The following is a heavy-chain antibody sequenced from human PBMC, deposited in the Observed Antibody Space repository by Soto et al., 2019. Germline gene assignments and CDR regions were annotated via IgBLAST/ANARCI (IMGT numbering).Heavy chain of an antibody. Sequence: QVQLVQSGAEVKKPGSSVKVSCKASGGTFSSYAISWVRQAPGQGLEWMGGIIPIFGTANYAQKFQGRVTITADKSTSTDYMELSSLRSEDTAVYYCARDRGYTAMALYYYYGMDVWGQGTTVTVSS. CDR1: GGTFSSYA. CDR2: IIPIFGTA. V-gene: IGHV1-69*06. CDR3: ARDRGYTAMALYYYYGMDV. D-gene: IGHD5-18*01. J-gene: IGHJ6*02.